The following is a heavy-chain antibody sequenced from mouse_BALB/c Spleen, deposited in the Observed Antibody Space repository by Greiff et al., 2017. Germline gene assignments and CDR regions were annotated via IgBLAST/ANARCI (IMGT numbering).Heavy chain of an antibody. V-gene: IGHV1-82*01. CDR1: GYAFSSSW. CDR3: ARDNYYDAMDY. CDR2: IYPGDGAT. D-gene: IGHD2-1*01. Sequence: QVQLQQSGPELVKPGASVKISCKASGYAFSSSWMNWVKQRPGQGLEWIGRIYPGDGATNYNGKFKGKATLTADKSSSTAYMQLSSLTSVDAAVYVCARDNYYDAMDYWGQGTSVTVSS. J-gene: IGHJ4*01.